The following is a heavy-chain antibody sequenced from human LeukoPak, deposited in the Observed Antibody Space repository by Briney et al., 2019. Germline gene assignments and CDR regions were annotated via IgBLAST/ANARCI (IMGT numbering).Heavy chain of an antibody. CDR2: IYYSGST. D-gene: IGHD6-19*01. Sequence: SETLSLTCTVSGGSISSYYWSWIRQPPGEGLEWIGYIYYSGSTNYNPSLKSRVTISVDTSKNQFSLKLSSVTAADTAVYYCARGYSSGWYHYWGQGTLVTVSS. V-gene: IGHV4-59*01. J-gene: IGHJ4*02. CDR1: GGSISSYY. CDR3: ARGYSSGWYHY.